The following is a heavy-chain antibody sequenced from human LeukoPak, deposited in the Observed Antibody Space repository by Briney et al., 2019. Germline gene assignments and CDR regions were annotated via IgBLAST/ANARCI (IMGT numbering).Heavy chain of an antibody. J-gene: IGHJ4*02. V-gene: IGHV4-59*08. CDR2: IYCSGST. Sequence: SETLSLTCTVSGGSINSYYWSWIRQPPGKGLEWIGYIYCSGSTNYNPSLKRRVTISVDRSKNQFSLKLSSVTAADTAVYYCARHVVVVPAALFDYWGQGTLVTVSS. CDR1: GGSINSYY. CDR3: ARHVVVVPAALFDY. D-gene: IGHD2-2*01.